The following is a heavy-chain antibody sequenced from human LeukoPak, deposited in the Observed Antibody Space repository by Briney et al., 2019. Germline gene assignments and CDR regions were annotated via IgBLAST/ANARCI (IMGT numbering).Heavy chain of an antibody. J-gene: IGHJ4*02. CDR2: ISDSGGTT. CDR1: GFTFSSYE. CDR3: AKDGRIAIYGTDY. D-gene: IGHD3-9*01. V-gene: IGHV3-23*01. Sequence: PGGSLRLSCAASGFTFSSYEMNWVRQAPGKGLEWVSTISDSGGTTYYADSVKGRFTISRDNSKNTLYLQMNSLRAEDTAVYYCAKDGRIAIYGTDYWGQGTLVTVSS.